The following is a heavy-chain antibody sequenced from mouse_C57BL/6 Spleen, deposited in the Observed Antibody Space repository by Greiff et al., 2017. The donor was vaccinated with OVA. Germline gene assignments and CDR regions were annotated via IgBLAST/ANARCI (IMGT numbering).Heavy chain of an antibody. Sequence: EVKLQESGPELVKPGASVKISCKASGYSFTGYYMNWVKQSPEKSLEWIGEINPSTGGTTYNQKFKAKATLTVDKSSSTAYMQLTSLTSEDSAGYCCARRSLWAFDYWGQGTTLTVSS. CDR3: ARRSLWAFDY. CDR1: GYSFTGYY. J-gene: IGHJ2*01. V-gene: IGHV1-42*01. D-gene: IGHD6-1*01. CDR2: INPSTGGT.